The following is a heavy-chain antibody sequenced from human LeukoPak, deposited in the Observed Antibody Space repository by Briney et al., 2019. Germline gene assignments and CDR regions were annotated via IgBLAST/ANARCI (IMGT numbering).Heavy chain of an antibody. CDR3: ARRYCSGGSCYPDY. J-gene: IGHJ4*02. CDR1: GFTFSSYA. Sequence: GGSLRLSCAASGFTFSSYAMSWVRQAPGKGLVWVSRINSDGSSTSYADSVKGRFTISRDNAKNTLYLQMNSLRAEDTAVYYCARRYCSGGSCYPDYWGQGTLVTVSS. D-gene: IGHD2-15*01. V-gene: IGHV3-74*01. CDR2: INSDGSST.